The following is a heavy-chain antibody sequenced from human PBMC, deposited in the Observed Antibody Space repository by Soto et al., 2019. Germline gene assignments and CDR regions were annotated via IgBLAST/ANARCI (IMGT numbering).Heavy chain of an antibody. D-gene: IGHD2-2*01. V-gene: IGHV1-46*01. J-gene: IGHJ5*02. CDR1: GYTFTSYY. CDR3: ARETSTSLGWKINWFDP. Sequence: VNVSCKASGYTFTSYYMHWVRQAPGQGLEWMGIINPSGGSTSYAQKFQGRVTMTRDTSTSTVYMELSSLRSEDTAVYYCARETSTSLGWKINWFDPWGQGTLVTVSS. CDR2: INPSGGST.